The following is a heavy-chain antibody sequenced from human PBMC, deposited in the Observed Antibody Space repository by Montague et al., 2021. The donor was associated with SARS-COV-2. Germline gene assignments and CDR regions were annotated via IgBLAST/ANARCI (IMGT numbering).Heavy chain of an antibody. V-gene: IGHV4-59*11. CDR1: GGSISSHY. Sequence: SETLSLTCTVSGGSISSHYWSWILQPPGKGLEWIVYIYYSGNTNYNPSLKSRVTTSVDTSKNQFSLKLSSVTSADTAVYYCARDSRTDFDWLFPDSGSYYSYVDVWGQGTTVTVSS. D-gene: IGHD3-9*01. CDR3: ARDSRTDFDWLFPDSGSYYSYVDV. J-gene: IGHJ6*03. CDR2: IYYSGNT.